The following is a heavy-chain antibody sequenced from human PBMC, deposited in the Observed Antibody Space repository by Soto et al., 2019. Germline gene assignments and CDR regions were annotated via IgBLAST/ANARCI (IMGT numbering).Heavy chain of an antibody. V-gene: IGHV4-38-2*01. J-gene: IGHJ5*02. CDR1: GYSISSGYY. D-gene: IGHD6-6*01. CDR2: IYHSGST. Sequence: SETLSLTCAVSGYSISSGYYWGWIRQPPGKGLEWIGSIYHSGSTYYNPSLKSRVTISVDTSKNQFSLKLSSVTAADTAVYYCARVTSTSIAARPRWFDPWGQGTLVTV. CDR3: ARVTSTSIAARPRWFDP.